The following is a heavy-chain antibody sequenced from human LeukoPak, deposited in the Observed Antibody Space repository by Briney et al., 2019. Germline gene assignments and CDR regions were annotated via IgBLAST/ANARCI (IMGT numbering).Heavy chain of an antibody. J-gene: IGHJ6*02. Sequence: SETLSLTCTVSGGSISSSSYYWGWIRQPPGKGLEWIGSIYYSGSTYYNPSLKSRVTISVDTSKNQFSLKLSSVTAADTAVYYCAREVRALYYGVDVWGQGTTVTVSS. D-gene: IGHD3-22*01. CDR2: IYYSGST. V-gene: IGHV4-39*07. CDR3: AREVRALYYGVDV. CDR1: GGSISSSSYY.